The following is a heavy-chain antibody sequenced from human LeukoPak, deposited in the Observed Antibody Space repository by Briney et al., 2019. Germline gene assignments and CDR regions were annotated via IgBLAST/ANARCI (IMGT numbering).Heavy chain of an antibody. V-gene: IGHV3-23*01. J-gene: IGHJ4*02. Sequence: GGSLRLSCAASGFTFSSYAMSWVRQAPGKGLEWVSAISGSGGSTYYADSVKGRFTISRDNSKNTLYLQMNSLRAEDTAVYYCARATGYYYGSGKDYWGQGTLVTVSS. CDR2: ISGSGGST. CDR1: GFTFSSYA. D-gene: IGHD3-10*01. CDR3: ARATGYYYGSGKDY.